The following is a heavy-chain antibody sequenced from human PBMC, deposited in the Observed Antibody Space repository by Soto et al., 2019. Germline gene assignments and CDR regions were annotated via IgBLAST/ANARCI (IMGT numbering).Heavy chain of an antibody. CDR1: GGSISSGGYY. Sequence: QVQLQESGPGLVKPSQTLSLTCTVSGGSISSGGYYWSWIRQHPGKGLEWIGYIYYSGSTYYNSSLKSRVTISVDTSKNQFSLKLSSVTAADTAVSYCARVWDSSGPNFDYWGQGTLVTVSS. D-gene: IGHD3-22*01. V-gene: IGHV4-31*03. CDR2: IYYSGST. J-gene: IGHJ4*02. CDR3: ARVWDSSGPNFDY.